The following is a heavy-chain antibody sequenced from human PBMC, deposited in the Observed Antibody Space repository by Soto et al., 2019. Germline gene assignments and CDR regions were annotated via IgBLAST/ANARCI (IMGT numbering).Heavy chain of an antibody. CDR2: AYYRSKWYI. V-gene: IGHV6-1*01. CDR1: GDSVSINSAA. D-gene: IGHD1-26*01. J-gene: IGHJ4*02. Sequence: QVQLQQSGPGLVKPSQTLSVTCAISGDSVSINSAAWNWIRQSPSRGLEWLGRAYYRSKWYIDYAESVNSRIIINPDTFKNQWSLQLNSVTPEDTAVYYCVRDSHYASGIVGDIDFWGQGTLVTVSS. CDR3: VRDSHYASGIVGDIDF.